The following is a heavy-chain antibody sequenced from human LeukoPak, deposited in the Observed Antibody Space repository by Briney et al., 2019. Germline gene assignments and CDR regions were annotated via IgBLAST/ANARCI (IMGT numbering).Heavy chain of an antibody. CDR3: ARGTRTESFDY. CDR2: IIPIFGTS. D-gene: IGHD3/OR15-3a*01. CDR1: GGTFSSYA. Sequence: SVKVSCKASGGTFSSYAISWVRQAPGQGLEWMGRIIPIFGTSNYVQKFQGRVTITTDESTSTAYMELSSLRSEDTAVYYCARGTRTESFDYWGQGTLVTVSS. V-gene: IGHV1-69*05. J-gene: IGHJ4*02.